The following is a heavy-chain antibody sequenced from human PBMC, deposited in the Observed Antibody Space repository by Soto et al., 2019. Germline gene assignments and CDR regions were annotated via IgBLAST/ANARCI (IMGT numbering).Heavy chain of an antibody. V-gene: IGHV3-53*04. CDR2: IYNGDTT. Sequence: GGSLRLSCAASELTVRSNYITWVRQAPGKGLEWVSLIYNGDTTYYADSVKGRFTISSHNSNNTLYLQMNSLRPEDTALYYCARSAARGPFDYWGQGTLVTVSS. CDR3: ARSAARGPFDY. D-gene: IGHD6-6*01. J-gene: IGHJ4*02. CDR1: ELTVRSNY.